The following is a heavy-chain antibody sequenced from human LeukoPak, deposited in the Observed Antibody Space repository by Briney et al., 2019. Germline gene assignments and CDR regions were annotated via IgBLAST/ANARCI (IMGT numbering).Heavy chain of an antibody. CDR1: GFTFRSHW. Sequence: GGSLRLSCVGSGFTFRSHWVNWVRQSPGKGLEWVANIKPDGIDKYYLDSARGRFTVSRDNAQNSAFLQMNSLRVEDTAIYYCATISAQTFDTWGQGTLVSVSS. CDR2: IKPDGIDK. CDR3: ATISAQTFDT. J-gene: IGHJ3*02. D-gene: IGHD5-24*01. V-gene: IGHV3-7*01.